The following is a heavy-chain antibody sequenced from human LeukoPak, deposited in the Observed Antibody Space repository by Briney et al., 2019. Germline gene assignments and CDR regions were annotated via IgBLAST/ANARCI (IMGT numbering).Heavy chain of an antibody. CDR1: GFSLSTYW. Sequence: GGSLRLSCAASGFSLSTYWMSWVRQAPGKGLEWVANIEQDESEKDYVDSVKGRFTISRDNAKNSLYLQMSSLRAEDTAVYYCARDGYNPVAFDIWGQGTVVTVSS. CDR2: IEQDESEK. D-gene: IGHD5-24*01. V-gene: IGHV3-7*03. CDR3: ARDGYNPVAFDI. J-gene: IGHJ3*02.